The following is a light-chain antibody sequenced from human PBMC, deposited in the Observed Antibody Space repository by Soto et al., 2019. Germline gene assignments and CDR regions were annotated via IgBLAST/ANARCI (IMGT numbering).Light chain of an antibody. CDR1: QTIYSN. CDR2: RAS. V-gene: IGKV3-15*01. CDR3: QHADSFPLIT. J-gene: IGKJ5*01. Sequence: IIMTQSPATLSVSLGERATLSCKAGQTIYSNVAWYQQRPGQAPRLLIYRASTRATGVPARFSGSGSGTEFTLTISSLQSEDFATYYCQHADSFPLITFGQGTRLEI.